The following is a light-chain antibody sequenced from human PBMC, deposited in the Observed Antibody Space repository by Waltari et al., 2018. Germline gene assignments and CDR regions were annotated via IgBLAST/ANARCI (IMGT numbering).Light chain of an antibody. CDR2: AVG. V-gene: IGLV2-23*02. Sequence: QSALTQPASVSGSPGQSITISCTGTSSDVGNYKRVSWYQQHPGKAPKLMIYAVGKRPSGVSDRVSGSKSGDRASLTISGLQPEDEAEYFCSSYAGSSKGVFGGGTKVTVL. CDR3: SSYAGSSKGV. J-gene: IGLJ2*01. CDR1: SSDVGNYKR.